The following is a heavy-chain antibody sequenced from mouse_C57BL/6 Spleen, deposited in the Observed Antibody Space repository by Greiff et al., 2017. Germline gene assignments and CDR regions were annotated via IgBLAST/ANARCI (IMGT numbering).Heavy chain of an antibody. Sequence: DVKLVESGGGLVKPGGSLKLSCAASGFTFSDYGMHWVRQAPEKGLEWVAYISSGSSTIYYADTVKGRFTISRDNAKNTLFLQMTSLRSEDTAMYYCAREVIYYGTIFDYWGQGTTLTVSS. CDR3: AREVIYYGTIFDY. J-gene: IGHJ2*01. CDR2: ISSGSSTI. V-gene: IGHV5-17*01. CDR1: GFTFSDYG. D-gene: IGHD2-1*01.